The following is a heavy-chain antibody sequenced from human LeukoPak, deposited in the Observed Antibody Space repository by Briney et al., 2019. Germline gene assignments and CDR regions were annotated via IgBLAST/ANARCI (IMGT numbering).Heavy chain of an antibody. CDR1: GGTLSSYA. Sequence: SVKVSCKASGGTLSSYAISWVRQAPGQGLEWMGRIIPIFGTANYAQKFQGRVTITTDGSTSTAYMELSSLRSEDTAVYYCARDRGGDYQKNWFDPWGQGTLVTVSS. V-gene: IGHV1-69*05. D-gene: IGHD4-17*01. CDR2: IIPIFGTA. CDR3: ARDRGGDYQKNWFDP. J-gene: IGHJ5*02.